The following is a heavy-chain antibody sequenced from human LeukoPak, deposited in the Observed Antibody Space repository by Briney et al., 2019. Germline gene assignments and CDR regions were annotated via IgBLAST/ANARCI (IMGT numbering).Heavy chain of an antibody. CDR3: ARRVEDIVVVVAATPDFWFDP. CDR1: GYTFTSYD. CDR2: MNPNSGNT. J-gene: IGHJ5*02. Sequence: ASVKVSSKASGYTFTSYDINWVRQATGQGLEWMGWMNPNSGNTGYAQKFQGRVTMTRNTSISTAYMELSSLRSEDTAVYYCARRVEDIVVVVAATPDFWFDPWGQGTLVTVSS. V-gene: IGHV1-8*01. D-gene: IGHD2-15*01.